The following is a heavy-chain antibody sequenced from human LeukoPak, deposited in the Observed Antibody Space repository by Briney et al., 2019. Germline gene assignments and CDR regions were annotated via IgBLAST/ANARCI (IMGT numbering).Heavy chain of an antibody. CDR2: IYHSGST. CDR1: GGSISSSSYY. J-gene: IGHJ4*02. V-gene: IGHV4-39*07. D-gene: IGHD3-22*01. CDR3: ARDGYYDSSGYPF. Sequence: PSETLSLTCTVSGGSISSSSYYWGWIRQPPGKGLEWIGEIYHSGSTNYNPPLKSRVTISVDKSKNQFSLKLSSVTAADTAVYYCARDGYYDSSGYPFWGQGTLVTVSS.